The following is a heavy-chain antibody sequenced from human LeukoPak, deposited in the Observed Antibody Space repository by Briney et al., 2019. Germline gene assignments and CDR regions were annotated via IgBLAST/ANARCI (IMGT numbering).Heavy chain of an antibody. J-gene: IGHJ3*02. CDR3: ARGESYGDYFGAFDI. V-gene: IGHV4-4*07. Sequence: SETLSLTCTVSGGSISSYYWSWIRQPAGKGLEWIGRIYTSGSTNYNPSLKSRVTMSVDTSKNQFSLKLSSVTAADTAVYYCARGESYGDYFGAFDIWGPGTMVTVSS. D-gene: IGHD4-17*01. CDR1: GGSISSYY. CDR2: IYTSGST.